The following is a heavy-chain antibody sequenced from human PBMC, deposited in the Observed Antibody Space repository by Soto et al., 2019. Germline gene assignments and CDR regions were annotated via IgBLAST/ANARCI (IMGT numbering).Heavy chain of an antibody. D-gene: IGHD3-3*01. CDR1: GYTFTSYG. V-gene: IGHV1-18*01. Sequence: GASVKVSCKASGYTFTSYGISWVRQAPGQGLEWMGWISAYNGNTNYAQKLQGRVTMTTDTSTSTAYMELRSLRSDDTAVYYCAVGTGIFGVANWFDPWGQGTLVTVSS. CDR3: AVGTGIFGVANWFDP. CDR2: ISAYNGNT. J-gene: IGHJ5*02.